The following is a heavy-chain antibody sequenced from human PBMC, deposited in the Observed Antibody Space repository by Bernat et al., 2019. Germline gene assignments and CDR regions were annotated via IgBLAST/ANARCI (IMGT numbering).Heavy chain of an antibody. CDR2: IYSGGST. V-gene: IGHV3-53*01. Sequence: EVQLVESGGGLIQPGGSLRLSCAASGFTVSSNYMNWVRQAPGKGLEWVSVIYSGGSTYFADSVKGRFTISRDNSKNTLYLQINSLRAEDTAVYYCARGTSTSAPYMDVWGKGTTVTVSS. CDR3: ARGTSTSAPYMDV. J-gene: IGHJ6*03. CDR1: GFTVSSNY.